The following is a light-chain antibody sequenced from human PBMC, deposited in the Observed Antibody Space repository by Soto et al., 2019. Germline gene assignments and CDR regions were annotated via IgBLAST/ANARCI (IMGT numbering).Light chain of an antibody. CDR3: MQGTHWPTT. CDR1: QSLAYIDGNTY. J-gene: IGKJ1*01. CDR2: KVS. V-gene: IGKV2-30*01. Sequence: EVVLTQSPLSLTATLGQPASISCRSSQSLAYIDGNTYLNWFHQRPGQAPRRLIYKVSNRDSGVPDRFSGSGSGTDFTLQISRVEAEDVGLYFCMQGTHWPTTFGRGT.